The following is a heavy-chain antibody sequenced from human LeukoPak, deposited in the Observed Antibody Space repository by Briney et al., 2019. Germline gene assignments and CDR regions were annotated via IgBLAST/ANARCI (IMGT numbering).Heavy chain of an antibody. Sequence: GGSLRLSCVASAFTCSKHPMSWVRQAPGNRLELVSAINERGDITKYADSVMRRFTISRDNSKNTLYLQMNSLRAEDTAVYYCARGDDISPGRVLEYWGRGTLVTVSS. D-gene: IGHD3-9*01. J-gene: IGHJ4*02. CDR1: AFTCSKHP. CDR2: INERGDIT. CDR3: ARGDDISPGRVLEY. V-gene: IGHV3-23*01.